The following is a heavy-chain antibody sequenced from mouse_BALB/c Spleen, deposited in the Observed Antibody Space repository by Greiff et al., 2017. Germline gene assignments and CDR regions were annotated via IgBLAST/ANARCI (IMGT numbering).Heavy chain of an antibody. D-gene: IGHD2-3*01. CDR3: AREDGYYEYYFDY. CDR2: IDPANGNT. CDR1: GFNIKDTY. J-gene: IGHJ2*01. V-gene: IGHV14-3*02. Sequence: DVKLQESGAELVKPGASVKLSCTASGFNIKDTYMHWVKQRPEQGLEWIGRIDPANGNTKYDPKFQGKATITADTSSNTAYLQLSSLTSEDTAVYYCAREDGYYEYYFDYWGQGTTLTVSS.